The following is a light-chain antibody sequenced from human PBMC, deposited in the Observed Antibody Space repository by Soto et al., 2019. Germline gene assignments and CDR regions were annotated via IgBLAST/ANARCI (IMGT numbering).Light chain of an antibody. CDR2: AAS. V-gene: IGKV1-27*01. CDR3: QKYGSVPYT. CDR1: QGIFNY. J-gene: IGKJ2*01. Sequence: DIPMTQSPSALSASLGDRVTITCRASQGIFNYLAWYQQKPGEVPKLLIFAASTLKSGVPSRFSGSGSGAEFTLTISSLQSEDVATYYCQKYGSVPYTFGQGTKLEI.